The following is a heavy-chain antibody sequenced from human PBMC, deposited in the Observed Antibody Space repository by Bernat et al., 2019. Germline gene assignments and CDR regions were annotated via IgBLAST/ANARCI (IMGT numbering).Heavy chain of an antibody. CDR2: IYPKSGGT. V-gene: IGHV1-2*02. D-gene: IGHD5-18*01. Sequence: LVQSGAEVKKPGASVKVSCKASGYTFTGYYIHWVRQAPGQGLEWMGWIYPKSGGTNYAQNLQGRVTMTRDTSISTAYMELTRLRSDDTAVYYCARDDDADRYNAFDIWGQGTVVTVSS. CDR3: ARDDDADRYNAFDI. J-gene: IGHJ3*02. CDR1: GYTFTGYY.